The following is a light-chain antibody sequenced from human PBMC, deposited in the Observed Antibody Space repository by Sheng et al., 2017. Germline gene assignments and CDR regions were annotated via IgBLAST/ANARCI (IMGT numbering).Light chain of an antibody. Sequence: QSALTQPASVSGSPGQSITISCTGTSSDVGGYNYVSWYQQHPGKAPKLIIYDVSNRPSGVSNRFSGSKSGNTASLTISGLQAEDEADYYCTSYTSSNSLIFGGGTKVTVL. CDR1: SSDVGGYNY. CDR3: TSYTSSNSLI. CDR2: DVS. J-gene: IGLJ2*01. V-gene: IGLV2-14*03.